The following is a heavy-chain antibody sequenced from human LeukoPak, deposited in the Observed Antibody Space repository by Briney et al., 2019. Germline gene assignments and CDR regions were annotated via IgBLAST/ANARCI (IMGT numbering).Heavy chain of an antibody. V-gene: IGHV3-48*01. CDR1: GFTFSSYS. CDR2: ISSSSSTI. Sequence: GGSLRLSCAASGFTFSSYSMNWVRQAPGKGLEWVSYISSSSSTIYYADSVKGRFTISRDNAKNSLYLQMNSLRAEDTAVYYCARDRRAEADNWFDPWGQGTLVTVSS. CDR3: ARDRRAEADNWFDP. J-gene: IGHJ5*02. D-gene: IGHD6-19*01.